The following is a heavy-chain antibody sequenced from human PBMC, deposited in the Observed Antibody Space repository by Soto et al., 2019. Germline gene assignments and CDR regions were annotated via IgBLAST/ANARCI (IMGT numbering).Heavy chain of an antibody. CDR3: AKSGGNGWFADAFDV. D-gene: IGHD6-19*01. J-gene: IGHJ3*01. Sequence: GSLRLSCAGSGFIVSSYYMSWVRQAPGKGLEWISVIYSGGSTYYADSVKGRFTISRDNSENTLYLQLNSLRAEDTAAYYCAKSGGNGWFADAFDVWGQGTMVTVSS. CDR2: IYSGGST. CDR1: GFIVSSYY. V-gene: IGHV3-53*01.